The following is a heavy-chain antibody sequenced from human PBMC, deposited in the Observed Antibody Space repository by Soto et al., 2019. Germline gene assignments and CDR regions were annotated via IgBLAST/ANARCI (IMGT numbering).Heavy chain of an antibody. CDR1: GFSLSTSGVS. V-gene: IGHV2-5*01. Sequence: QITLKESGPTLVKPTQTVTLTCTFSGFSLSTSGVSVGWIRQPPGKALEWLAFIYWNDDKRYRPSLKSRLTITKDNSKKQVVLTITIVYPADTATYYCANRVGSSGSFDYWGQGTRVTVSS. J-gene: IGHJ4*02. CDR3: ANRVGSSGSFDY. D-gene: IGHD6-25*01. CDR2: IYWNDDK.